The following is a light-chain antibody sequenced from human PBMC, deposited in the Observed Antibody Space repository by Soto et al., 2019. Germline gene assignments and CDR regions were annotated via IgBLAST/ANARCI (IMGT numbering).Light chain of an antibody. CDR3: QQLTTYPPWT. CDR1: QGISSY. CDR2: AAS. Sequence: DIQLTQSPSFLSASVGDRVTITCRASQGISSYLAWYQQKPGKAPELLIYAASTLQSGVPSRFSGSGSGTDFPLTISSLQPEDSATYYCQQLTTYPPWTFGQGTKVEIK. J-gene: IGKJ1*01. V-gene: IGKV1-9*01.